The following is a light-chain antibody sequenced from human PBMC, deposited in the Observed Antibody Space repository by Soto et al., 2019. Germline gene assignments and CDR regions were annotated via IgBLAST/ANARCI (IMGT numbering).Light chain of an antibody. V-gene: IGKV1-5*01. CDR3: QQYSSVSPFT. CDR1: QSISSW. J-gene: IGKJ2*01. Sequence: DIQMTQSPSTLSAFVGDRVTITCRASQSISSWLAWYQQKPGKAPKLLIYDASSLERGVPSRFNGSGSGTEFSLTISRLQPDDFATYYCQQYSSVSPFTFGQGTKLEIK. CDR2: DAS.